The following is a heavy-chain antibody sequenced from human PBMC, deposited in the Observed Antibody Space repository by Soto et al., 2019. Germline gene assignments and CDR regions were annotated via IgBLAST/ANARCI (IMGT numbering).Heavy chain of an antibody. CDR3: ARDRVRGGYYYYGMDV. Sequence: QVQLVESGGGVVQPGRSLRLSCAASGFTFSSYGMHWVRQAPGKGLEWVAVIWYDGSNKYYADSVKGRFTISRDNSKNXLYLQMNSLRAEDTAVYYCARDRVRGGYYYYGMDVWGQGTTVTVSS. V-gene: IGHV3-33*01. CDR2: IWYDGSNK. J-gene: IGHJ6*02. CDR1: GFTFSSYG. D-gene: IGHD3-10*01.